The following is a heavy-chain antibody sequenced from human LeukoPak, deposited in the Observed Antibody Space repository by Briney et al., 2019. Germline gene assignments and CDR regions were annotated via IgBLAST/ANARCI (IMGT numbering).Heavy chain of an antibody. CDR1: GYTFTSYG. Sequence: ASVKVSCKASGYTFTSYGISWVRQAPGQGLEWMGWISAYNGNTNYAQKLQGRVTITTDTSTSTAYMELRSLRSDDTAVYYCAREVLLEAGIAAAGFLFDYWGQGTLVTVSS. V-gene: IGHV1-18*01. CDR3: AREVLLEAGIAAAGFLFDY. J-gene: IGHJ4*02. D-gene: IGHD6-13*01. CDR2: ISAYNGNT.